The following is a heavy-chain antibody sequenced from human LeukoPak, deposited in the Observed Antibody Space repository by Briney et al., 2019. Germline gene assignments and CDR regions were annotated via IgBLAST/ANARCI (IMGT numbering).Heavy chain of an antibody. J-gene: IGHJ4*02. CDR3: AKVLSLYYDSSGYSFDY. Sequence: GGSLRRSCAASGFTFSSYAMSWVRQAPGKGLEWVSAISGSGGSTYYADSVKGRFTISRDNSKNTLYLQMNSLRAEDTAVYYCAKVLSLYYDSSGYSFDYWGQGTLVTVSS. D-gene: IGHD3-22*01. V-gene: IGHV3-23*01. CDR1: GFTFSSYA. CDR2: ISGSGGST.